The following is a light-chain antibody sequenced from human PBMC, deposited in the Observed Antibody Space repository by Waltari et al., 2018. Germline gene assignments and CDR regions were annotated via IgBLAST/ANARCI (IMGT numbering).Light chain of an antibody. V-gene: IGKV1-12*01. Sequence: LAWYQQRPGTAAKLLLYAASNSHSGVPSRFSGSGPGTYVNLTIRSLQAEDCAIYYCHQENSVPGTLGAGTKVEL. J-gene: IGKJ4*01. CDR3: HQENSVPGT. CDR2: AAS.